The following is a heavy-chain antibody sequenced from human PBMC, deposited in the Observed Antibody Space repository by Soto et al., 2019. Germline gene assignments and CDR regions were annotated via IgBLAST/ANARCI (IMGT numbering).Heavy chain of an antibody. Sequence: QPQLQESGPGLVKPSETLSLTCTVSGGSISSSSYYWGWIRQPPGKGLEWIGSIYYSGSTYYNPSLKSRVTISVDTSKNQFSLKLSSVTAADTAVYYCARNPSIAVAGNWFDPWGQGTLVTVSS. CDR1: GGSISSSSYY. D-gene: IGHD6-19*01. V-gene: IGHV4-39*01. CDR2: IYYSGST. CDR3: ARNPSIAVAGNWFDP. J-gene: IGHJ5*02.